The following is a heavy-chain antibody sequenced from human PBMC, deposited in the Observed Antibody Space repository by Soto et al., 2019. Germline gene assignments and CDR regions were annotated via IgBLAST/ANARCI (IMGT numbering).Heavy chain of an antibody. CDR3: ANGRATYGLLTHDY. Sequence: EVQLLESGGGLVQPGGSLRLCCAASGFSFRNYAMSWVRQAPGKGLEWITTLTGSSSNTYYADSVKGRFAISRDNSRNTLYLQMHILTAEDTAVYYCANGRATYGLLTHDYWGQGTLVTVSS. D-gene: IGHD3-9*01. J-gene: IGHJ4*02. V-gene: IGHV3-23*01. CDR2: LTGSSSNT. CDR1: GFSFRNYA.